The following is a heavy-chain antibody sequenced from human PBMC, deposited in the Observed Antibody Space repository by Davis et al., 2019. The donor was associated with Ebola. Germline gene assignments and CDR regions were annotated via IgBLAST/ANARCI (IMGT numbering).Heavy chain of an antibody. V-gene: IGHV1-46*01. CDR2: INPGGDAI. J-gene: IGHJ4*02. Sequence: AASVKVSCKASEYTFSNSYMHWVRQAPGQGLEWMGIINPGGDAITYSQKVQGRVTITTDTSTSTAYMELRSLRSDDTAVYYCARNGVAAGTGFDSWGQGTLVTVSS. CDR1: EYTFSNSY. CDR3: ARNGVAAGTGFDS. D-gene: IGHD6-13*01.